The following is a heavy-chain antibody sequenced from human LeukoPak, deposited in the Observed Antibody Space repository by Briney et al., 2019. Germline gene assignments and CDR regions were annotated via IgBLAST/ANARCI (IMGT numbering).Heavy chain of an antibody. J-gene: IGHJ4*02. Sequence: ASVKVSCKASGYTFTSYGISWVRQAPAQGLEWMGWSSGYNGNTNYAQKLQGRVTMTTDTSTSTAYMELRSLRSDDTAVYYCARGNYCSGGSCYDGAFDYWGQGTLVTVSS. CDR1: GYTFTSYG. CDR3: ARGNYCSGGSCYDGAFDY. D-gene: IGHD2-15*01. CDR2: SSGYNGNT. V-gene: IGHV1-18*01.